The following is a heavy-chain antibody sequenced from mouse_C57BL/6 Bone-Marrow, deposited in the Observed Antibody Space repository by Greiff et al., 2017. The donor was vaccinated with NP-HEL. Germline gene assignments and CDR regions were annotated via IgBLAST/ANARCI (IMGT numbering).Heavy chain of an antibody. CDR2: INPSSGYT. V-gene: IGHV1-4*01. D-gene: IGHD2-2*01. Sequence: QVQLKESGAELARPGASVKMSCKASGYTFTSYTMHWVKQRPGQGLEWIGYINPSSGYTKYNQKFEDKATLTADKSSSTAYMQLSSLTSEDSAVYYCATTMVTTDWFAYWGQGTLVTVSA. CDR3: ATTMVTTDWFAY. CDR1: GYTFTSYT. J-gene: IGHJ3*01.